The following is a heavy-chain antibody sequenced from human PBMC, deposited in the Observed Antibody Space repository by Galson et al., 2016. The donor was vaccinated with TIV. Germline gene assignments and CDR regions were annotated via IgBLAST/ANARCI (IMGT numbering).Heavy chain of an antibody. CDR3: ARASSSPTRFD. V-gene: IGHV4-4*07. CDR1: GGSLSSYS. CDR2: IYSSGNT. D-gene: IGHD6-13*01. J-gene: IGHJ4*02. Sequence: SETLSLTCTVSGGSLSSYSWSWIRQPAGKGLEWIGRIYSSGNTNYNPSLKSRVTMSVDTSKNQFSLTLTSVTAADTAVYYCARASSSPTRFDWGQGTLVTVSS.